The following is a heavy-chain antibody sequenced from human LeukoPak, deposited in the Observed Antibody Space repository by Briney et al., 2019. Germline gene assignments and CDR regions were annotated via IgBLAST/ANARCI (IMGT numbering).Heavy chain of an antibody. CDR1: GYTFTGYY. D-gene: IGHD2-2*01. CDR2: INPNSGGT. CDR3: ARDPKVVPRTSLGY. J-gene: IGHJ4*02. V-gene: IGHV1-2*02. Sequence: GASVKVSCKASGYTFTGYYMHWVRQAPGQGPEWMGWINPNSGGTNYAQKFQGRVTMTRDTSISTAYMELSRLRSDDTAVYYCARDPKVVPRTSLGYWGQGTLVTVSS.